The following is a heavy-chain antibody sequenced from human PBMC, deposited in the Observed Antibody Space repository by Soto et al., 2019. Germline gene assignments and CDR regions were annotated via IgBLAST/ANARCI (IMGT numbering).Heavy chain of an antibody. J-gene: IGHJ4*02. CDR2: IYYSGST. V-gene: IGHV4-31*03. Sequence: QVQLQESGPGLVKPSQTLSLTCTVSGGSISSGGYYWSWIRQHPGKGLEWIGYIYYSGSTYYNPSLKSRVTISVDTSKNQFALKLSSVTAADTAVYYCARDGGGSYSIDYWGQGTLVTVSS. CDR3: ARDGGGSYSIDY. D-gene: IGHD1-26*01. CDR1: GGSISSGGYY.